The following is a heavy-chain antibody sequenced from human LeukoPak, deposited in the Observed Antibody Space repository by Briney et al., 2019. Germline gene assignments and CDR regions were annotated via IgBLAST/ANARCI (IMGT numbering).Heavy chain of an antibody. CDR3: ARAQIVVVPADY. V-gene: IGHV1-24*01. Sequence: GASVKVSCKVSGYTLTELSMHWVRQAPGKGLEWMGGFDPEDGETIYAQKFQGRVTMTEDTSTDTAYMELSRLRSDDTAVYYCARAQIVVVPADYWGQGTLVTVSS. J-gene: IGHJ4*02. CDR1: GYTLTELS. D-gene: IGHD2-2*01. CDR2: FDPEDGET.